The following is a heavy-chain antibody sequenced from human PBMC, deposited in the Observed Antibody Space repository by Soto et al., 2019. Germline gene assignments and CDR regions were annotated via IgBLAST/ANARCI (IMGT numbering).Heavy chain of an antibody. Sequence: QVQLVQSGAEVKKPGASVKVSCKASGYTFTSYYMHWVRQAPGQGLEWMGIINPSGGSTSYAQKFQGRVTMTRDTSTSTVYMELSSLRSEDTAVYYCARAVDIVVVPAAIRVPSLFLSYWGQGTLVTVSS. CDR1: GYTFTSYY. CDR2: INPSGGST. V-gene: IGHV1-46*03. CDR3: ARAVDIVVVPAAIRVPSLFLSY. D-gene: IGHD2-2*03. J-gene: IGHJ4*02.